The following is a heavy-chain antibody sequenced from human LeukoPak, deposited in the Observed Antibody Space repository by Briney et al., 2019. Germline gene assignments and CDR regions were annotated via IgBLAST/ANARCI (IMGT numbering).Heavy chain of an antibody. CDR2: ISYDGSNK. V-gene: IGHV3-30*18. CDR3: AKDGTVRGRNYFDY. CDR1: GFTFSSYG. D-gene: IGHD3-10*01. Sequence: PGGSLRLSCAASGFTFSSYGMHWVRQAPGKGLEWVAVISYDGSNKYYADSVKGRFTISRDNSKNTLYLQMNSLRAEDTAVYYCAKDGTVRGRNYFDYWGQGILVTVSS. J-gene: IGHJ4*02.